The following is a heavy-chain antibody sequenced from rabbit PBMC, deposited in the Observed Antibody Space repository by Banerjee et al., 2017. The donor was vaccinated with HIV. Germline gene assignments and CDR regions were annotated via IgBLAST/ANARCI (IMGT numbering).Heavy chain of an antibody. V-gene: IGHV1S40*01. CDR2: IYGGIFGST. D-gene: IGHD4-2*01. Sequence: QSLEESGGDLVKPGASLTLTCTASGFSFSSSYWICWVRQAPGKGLEWIACIYGGIFGSTYYASWAKGRFTISRTSSTTVTLQMTSLTAADTATYFCARIYVAGGVNGNLWGPGTLVT. J-gene: IGHJ4*01. CDR1: GFSFSSSYW. CDR3: ARIYVAGGVNGNL.